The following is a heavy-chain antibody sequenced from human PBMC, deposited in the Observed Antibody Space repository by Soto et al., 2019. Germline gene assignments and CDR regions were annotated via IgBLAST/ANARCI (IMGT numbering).Heavy chain of an antibody. J-gene: IGHJ4*02. D-gene: IGHD3-10*01. CDR1: GFIVSDNY. CDR3: ARSTLVRGIIGGRLDS. CDR2: IYSRGST. V-gene: IGHV3-66*01. Sequence: GGSLRLSCAPSGFIVSDNYMSWVRQAPGKGLEWISVIYSRGSTYYADSVKGRFTISRDTSKNTVYFQMNSLRAEDTAVYYCARSTLVRGIIGGRLDSWGRGILVTVSS.